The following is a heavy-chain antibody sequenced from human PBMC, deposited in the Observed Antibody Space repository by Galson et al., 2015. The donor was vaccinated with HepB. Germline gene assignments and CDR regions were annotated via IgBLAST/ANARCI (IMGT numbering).Heavy chain of an antibody. V-gene: IGHV3-33*01. D-gene: IGHD5-12*01. CDR3: ARDPTLYSGYDDDAFDT. CDR2: IWYDGSNK. CDR1: GFTFSSYG. Sequence: SLRLSCAASGFTFSSYGMHWVRQAPGKGLEWVAVIWYDGSNKYYADSVKGRFTISRDNSKNTLYLQMNSLRAEDTAVYYCARDPTLYSGYDDDAFDTWGQGTMVTVSS. J-gene: IGHJ3*02.